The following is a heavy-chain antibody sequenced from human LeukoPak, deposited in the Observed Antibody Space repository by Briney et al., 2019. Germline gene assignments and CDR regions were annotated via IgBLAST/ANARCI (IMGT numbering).Heavy chain of an antibody. Sequence: GASVKVSCMASGYSFTGYYMHWVRQAPGQGLEWMGWINPSSGGTNYAQKFQGSVTMTRDTSISTAYMELSSLRFDDTAVYYCAREGFDYWGQGTLVTVSS. CDR1: GYSFTGYY. CDR3: AREGFDY. CDR2: INPSSGGT. V-gene: IGHV1-2*02. J-gene: IGHJ4*02.